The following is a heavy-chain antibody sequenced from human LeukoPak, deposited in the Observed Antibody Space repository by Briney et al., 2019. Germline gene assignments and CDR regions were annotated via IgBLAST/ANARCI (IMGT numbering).Heavy chain of an antibody. Sequence: SSETLSLTCTVSGGSITNTNYYWAWIRQPPGEGLEWIGSVYHSGITYYTPSLKSRVSISVDTSKNQFSLKVSSVTAADTAVYYCARQSDFWTPSDYWGQGTLVTVSS. J-gene: IGHJ4*02. CDR2: VYHSGIT. D-gene: IGHD3/OR15-3a*01. CDR1: GGSITNTNYY. V-gene: IGHV4-39*01. CDR3: ARQSDFWTPSDY.